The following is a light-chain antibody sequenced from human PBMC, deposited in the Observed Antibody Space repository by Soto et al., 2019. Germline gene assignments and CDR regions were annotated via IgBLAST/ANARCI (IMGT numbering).Light chain of an antibody. CDR1: QSVFSN. Sequence: EIVMTQSPATLSVSPGERATLSCRASQSVFSNLAWYQQKPGQAPRLLIYGASTRATGIPARFSGSGSGTEFTLTISSLQSEDFAVYYCQQYNNWPPYTFGQGTKLEI. CDR3: QQYNNWPPYT. V-gene: IGKV3-15*01. CDR2: GAS. J-gene: IGKJ2*01.